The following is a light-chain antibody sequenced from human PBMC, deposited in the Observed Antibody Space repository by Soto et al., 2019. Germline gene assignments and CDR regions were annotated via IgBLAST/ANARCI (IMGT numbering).Light chain of an antibody. CDR3: SSDTVASTLDVV. J-gene: IGLJ2*01. CDR1: SSDVGGFDF. CDR2: EVG. V-gene: IGLV2-14*01. Sequence: QSALTQPASVSGSPGQSITISCTGTSSDVGGFDFVSWYQQHPGKAPKLMIYEVGRRPSGVSDRFSGSKSGNTASLTISGLQPDDEADYYCSSDTVASTLDVVFGGGTKLTVL.